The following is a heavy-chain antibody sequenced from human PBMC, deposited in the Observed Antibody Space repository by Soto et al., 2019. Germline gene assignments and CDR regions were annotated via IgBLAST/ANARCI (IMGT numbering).Heavy chain of an antibody. CDR3: ARPDIVAAIGGALDC. Sequence: QVQLVESGGGVVQPGRSLRLSCEASGFTFSNYGMHWVRQAPGKGLEWVAVIWNDGASRYFADSVKGRFTISRDNSKNTLFLHMNKQRAEDTAVYYCARPDIVAAIGGALDCWGQGTLVTVSS. D-gene: IGHD5-12*01. V-gene: IGHV3-33*01. J-gene: IGHJ4*02. CDR1: GFTFSNYG. CDR2: IWNDGASR.